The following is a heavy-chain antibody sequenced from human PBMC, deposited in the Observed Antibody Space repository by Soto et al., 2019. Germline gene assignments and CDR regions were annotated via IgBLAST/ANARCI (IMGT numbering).Heavy chain of an antibody. CDR2: VNPNNGDT. CDR3: AKVSGKGSAIDFDY. J-gene: IGHJ4*02. CDR1: GYTFSNYD. Sequence: QVQLVQSGAELKKPGASVKVSCKASGYTFSNYDMNWVRQATGQGPEWIGWVNPNNGDTGYAQKFQGRVTLTTDISTTTAYMERTSLRSEDTAIYYCAKVSGKGSAIDFDYWGQGTLITVSS. V-gene: IGHV1-8*01. D-gene: IGHD3-10*01.